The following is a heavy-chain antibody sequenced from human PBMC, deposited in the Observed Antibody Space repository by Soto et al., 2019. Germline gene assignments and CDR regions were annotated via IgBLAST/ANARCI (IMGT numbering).Heavy chain of an antibody. CDR1: GGSISSYY. D-gene: IGHD3-10*01. CDR3: ARAPESGEIDY. V-gene: IGHV4-59*01. CDR2: IYYSGST. J-gene: IGHJ4*02. Sequence: QVQLQESGPGLVKPSETLSLTCTVSGGSISSYYWSWIRQPPGKGLEWIGYIYYSGSTNYNPSLKSRVTISVDTAKNQFSLKLSSVTAADTAVYYCARAPESGEIDYWGQGTLVTVSS.